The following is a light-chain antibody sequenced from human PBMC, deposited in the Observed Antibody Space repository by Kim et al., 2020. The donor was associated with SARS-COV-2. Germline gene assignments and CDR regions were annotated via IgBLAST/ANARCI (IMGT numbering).Light chain of an antibody. V-gene: IGLV4-69*01. J-gene: IGLJ3*02. CDR1: NGHYNYA. Sequence: QPVLTQSPSASASLGASVKLTCTLSNGHYNYAIAWHQQQPGKCPRYLMKVNSDGSHSKGDGIPDRFSGSSSGAERYLTISSLQSDDEADYYCQTWGPGIRVFGGGTQLTVL. CDR3: QTWGPGIRV. CDR2: VNSDGSH.